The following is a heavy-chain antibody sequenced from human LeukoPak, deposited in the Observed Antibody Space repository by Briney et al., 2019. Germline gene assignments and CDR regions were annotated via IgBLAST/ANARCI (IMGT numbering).Heavy chain of an antibody. CDR3: AKDPRLGGNSPYYFDY. CDR1: GGTSSSYA. Sequence: VASVKVSCKASGGTSSSYAISWVRQAPGQGLEWMGGIIPIFGTANYAQKFQGGVTITTDESTSTAYMELSSLRSEDTAVYYCAKDPRLGGNSPYYFDYWGQGTLVTVSS. D-gene: IGHD4-23*01. V-gene: IGHV1-69*05. CDR2: IIPIFGTA. J-gene: IGHJ4*02.